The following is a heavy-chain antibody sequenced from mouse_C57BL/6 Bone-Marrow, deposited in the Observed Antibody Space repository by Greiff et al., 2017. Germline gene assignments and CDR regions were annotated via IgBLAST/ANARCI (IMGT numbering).Heavy chain of an antibody. J-gene: IGHJ2*01. V-gene: IGHV3-6*01. CDR3: AGITTGYYFDY. Sequence: EVKLQESGPGLVKPSQSLSLTCSVTGYSITSGYYWNWIRQFPGNKLEWMGYISYDGSNNYNPSLKNRISITRDTSKNQFFLKLNSVTTEDTATYYCAGITTGYYFDYWGQGTTLTVSS. CDR2: ISYDGSN. D-gene: IGHD2-4*01. CDR1: GYSITSGYY.